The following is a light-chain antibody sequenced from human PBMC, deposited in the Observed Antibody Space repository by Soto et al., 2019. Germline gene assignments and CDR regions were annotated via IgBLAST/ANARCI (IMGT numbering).Light chain of an antibody. V-gene: IGKV1-6*01. J-gene: IGKJ5*01. Sequence: AIQMTQSPSSLSASVVDRVTITCRASQGIRNDLGWYQQKPGRAPKLLIYKTSSLESGVPSRFSGSGSGTEFTLTISSLQPDDFATYYCQQYENLPITFGQGTRLEI. CDR2: KTS. CDR1: QGIRND. CDR3: QQYENLPIT.